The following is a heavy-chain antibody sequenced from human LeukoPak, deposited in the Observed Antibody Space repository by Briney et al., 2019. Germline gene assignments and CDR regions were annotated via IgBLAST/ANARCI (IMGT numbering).Heavy chain of an antibody. Sequence: GGSLRLSCAASGFTFSSYGMHWDRQAPGKGLEWVAFIRYDGSNKYYADSVKGRFTISRDNSKNTLYLQMNSLRAEDTAVYYCAKDRQEGFGERNYYYMDVWGKGTTVTISS. D-gene: IGHD3-10*01. CDR1: GFTFSSYG. CDR2: IRYDGSNK. J-gene: IGHJ6*03. CDR3: AKDRQEGFGERNYYYMDV. V-gene: IGHV3-30*02.